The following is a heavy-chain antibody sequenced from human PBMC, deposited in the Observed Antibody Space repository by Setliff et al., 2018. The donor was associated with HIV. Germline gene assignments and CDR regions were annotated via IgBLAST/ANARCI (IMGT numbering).Heavy chain of an antibody. D-gene: IGHD2-21*02. V-gene: IGHV4-34*01. Sequence: SETLSLTCSVYGTSFSDHYWSWVRQTPGKGLEWIGEMNQSGTTNYNPSLKSRVTMPIDTSERQFSLKLTSVTAADTAVYYCVRWYYCVSGACYRADYWGQGTMVTVSS. CDR3: VRWYYCVSGACYRADY. CDR1: GTSFSDHY. J-gene: IGHJ4*02. CDR2: MNQSGTT.